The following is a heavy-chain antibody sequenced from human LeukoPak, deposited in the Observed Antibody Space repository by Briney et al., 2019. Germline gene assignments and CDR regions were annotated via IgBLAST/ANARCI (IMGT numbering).Heavy chain of an antibody. CDR1: GYTFTSCD. Sequence: HWASVKVSCKASGYTFTSCDINWVRQATGQGLEWMGWMNPNSGNTGYAQKFQGRVTMTRNTSISTAYMELSSLRSEDTAVYYCARGRPNCSGGSCYSDYWGQGTLVTVSS. CDR3: ARGRPNCSGGSCYSDY. J-gene: IGHJ4*02. V-gene: IGHV1-8*01. CDR2: MNPNSGNT. D-gene: IGHD2-15*01.